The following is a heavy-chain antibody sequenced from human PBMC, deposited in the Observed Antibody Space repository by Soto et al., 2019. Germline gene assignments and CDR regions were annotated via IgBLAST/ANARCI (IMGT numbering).Heavy chain of an antibody. CDR3: AHSLIPNWGSRGAFDY. CDR1: GFSLSTSGVG. Sequence: QITLKESGPTLVKSTQTLTLTCTFSGFSLSTSGVGVGRIRQPPGKALEWLALIYWDDDKRYSPSLKSRLTITKDTSKNQVVLTMTNMDPVDTATYYCAHSLIPNWGSRGAFDYWGQGTLVTVSS. CDR2: IYWDDDK. D-gene: IGHD7-27*01. V-gene: IGHV2-5*02. J-gene: IGHJ4*02.